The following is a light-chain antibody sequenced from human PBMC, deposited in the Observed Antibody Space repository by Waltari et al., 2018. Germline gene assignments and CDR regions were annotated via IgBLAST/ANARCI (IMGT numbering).Light chain of an antibody. CDR2: NND. CDR1: YPHLGHNS. Sequence: QSVLTQPPSASGPPGQRVTIPCSGSYPHLGHNSVNWYQQVPGTAPKLLIYNNDRRPSGVPDRFSGSKSGTSASLAISGLQSEDEADYYCAAWDDSLNGVFGGGTKLTVL. J-gene: IGLJ3*02. CDR3: AAWDDSLNGV. V-gene: IGLV1-44*01.